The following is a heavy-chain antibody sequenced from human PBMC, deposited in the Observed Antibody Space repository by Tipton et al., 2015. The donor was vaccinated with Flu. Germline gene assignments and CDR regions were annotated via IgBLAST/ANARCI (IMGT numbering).Heavy chain of an antibody. D-gene: IGHD1-26*01. CDR3: ARDGPPYSPTSGWFDP. CDR1: GFTFESYW. Sequence: SLRLSCEASGFTFESYWMSWVRQTPGKGLEWVANVKQDGGEKHYVDSVKGRFTISGDNARNSLYLQMNSLRADDTAVYFCARDGPPYSPTSGWFDPWGQGTLVTVSS. J-gene: IGHJ5*02. V-gene: IGHV3-7*01. CDR2: VKQDGGEK.